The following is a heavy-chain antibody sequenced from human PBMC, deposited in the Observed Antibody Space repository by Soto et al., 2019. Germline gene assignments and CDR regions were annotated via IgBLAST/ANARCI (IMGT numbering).Heavy chain of an antibody. CDR3: ARDRWYCSSTSCPPLFDY. D-gene: IGHD2-2*01. CDR1: GYTFTSYA. J-gene: IGHJ4*02. Sequence: ASVKVSCKASGYTFTSYAMHWVRQAPGQGLEWMGWVNAGNGNTKYSQKSQGRVTITRDTSASTAYMELSSLRSEDTAVYYCARDRWYCSSTSCPPLFDYWGQGTLVTVSS. CDR2: VNAGNGNT. V-gene: IGHV1-3*01.